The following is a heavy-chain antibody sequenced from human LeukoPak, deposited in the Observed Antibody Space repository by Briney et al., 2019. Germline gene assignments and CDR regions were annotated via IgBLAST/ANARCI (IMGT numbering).Heavy chain of an antibody. V-gene: IGHV3-23*01. J-gene: IGHJ5*02. CDR1: GFTFSSYD. D-gene: IGHD5-24*01. CDR3: AKDLGPIST. Sequence: GGSLRLSCAASGFTFSSYDMNRVSQAPGKGLEWVSGISGSGSRTYYIDSVKGRFTISRDNSKNTLFLQMNSLRAEDTAVYYCAKDLGPISTWGQGTLVSVSS. CDR2: ISGSGSRT.